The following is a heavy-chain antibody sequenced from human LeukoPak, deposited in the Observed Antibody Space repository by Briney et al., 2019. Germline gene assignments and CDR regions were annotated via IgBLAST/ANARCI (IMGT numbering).Heavy chain of an antibody. Sequence: PSETLSLTCTVSGGSISSYYWSWIRQPPGKGLEWIGYISYSGSTNYNPSLKSRLTISVDTSNNQFSLKLSSVTAADTAVYYCATIAGSSSFWGQGTLVTVSS. D-gene: IGHD6-6*01. J-gene: IGHJ4*02. CDR3: ATIAGSSSF. V-gene: IGHV4-59*08. CDR1: GGSISSYY. CDR2: ISYSGST.